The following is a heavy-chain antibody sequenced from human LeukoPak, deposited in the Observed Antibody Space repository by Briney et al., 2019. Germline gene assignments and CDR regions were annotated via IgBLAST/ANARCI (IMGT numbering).Heavy chain of an antibody. CDR3: AKGVRQQLVNSPFDY. V-gene: IGHV3-30*18. CDR1: GFTFSSYG. D-gene: IGHD6-13*01. CDR2: ISYDGSNK. J-gene: IGHJ4*02. Sequence: GGSLRLSCAASGFTFSSYGMHWVRQAPGKGLEWVAVISYDGSNKYYVDSVKGRFTISRDNSKNTLYLQMNSLRAEDTAVYYCAKGVRQQLVNSPFDYWGQGTLVTVSS.